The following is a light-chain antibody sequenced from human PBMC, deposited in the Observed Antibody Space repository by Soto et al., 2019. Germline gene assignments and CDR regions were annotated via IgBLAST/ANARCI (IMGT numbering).Light chain of an antibody. CDR2: GAS. CDR1: QSVSSN. CDR3: KQYGSSIT. V-gene: IGKV3-15*01. J-gene: IGKJ5*01. Sequence: EIVMPQSPATLSVSPGESATLSRRASQSVSSNLAWYQQKPGQAPRLLIYGASTRATGIPARFIGSGSGTEFTLTISSLQSEDFAVYYCKQYGSSITFGQGTRLEI.